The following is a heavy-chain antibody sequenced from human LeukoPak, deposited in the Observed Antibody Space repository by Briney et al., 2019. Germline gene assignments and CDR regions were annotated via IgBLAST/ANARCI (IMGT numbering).Heavy chain of an antibody. V-gene: IGHV3-23*01. J-gene: IGHJ4*02. CDR3: ARLHCSTTSCYGKYYFDY. D-gene: IGHD2-2*01. CDR2: ISGSGGST. Sequence: GGSLRLSCAASGFTFSSYAMSWVRQAPGKGLEWVSAISGSGGSTYYADSGKSRFTISRDNSKNTLYLQMNSLTAEDTAVYYCARLHCSTTSCYGKYYFDYWGQGTLVTVS. CDR1: GFTFSSYA.